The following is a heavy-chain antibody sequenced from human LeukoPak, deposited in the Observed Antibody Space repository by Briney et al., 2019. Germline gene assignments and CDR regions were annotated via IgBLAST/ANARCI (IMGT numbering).Heavy chain of an antibody. CDR2: IRYDGSNK. J-gene: IGHJ4*02. CDR3: AKDSHRQLVRGGYFDY. V-gene: IGHV3-30*02. Sequence: SGGSLRLSCAASGFTFSSYGMHWVRQAPGKGLEWVAFIRYDGSNKYYADSVKSRFTISRDNSKNTLYLQMNSLRAEDTAVYYCAKDSHRQLVRGGYFDYWGQGTLVTVSS. CDR1: GFTFSSYG. D-gene: IGHD6-6*01.